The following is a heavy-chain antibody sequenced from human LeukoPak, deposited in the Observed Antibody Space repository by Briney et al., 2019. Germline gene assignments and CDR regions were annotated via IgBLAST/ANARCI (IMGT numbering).Heavy chain of an antibody. D-gene: IGHD4-23*01. Sequence: ESGPTLSNLKQILSLTCTFSWFSLSTRGVGGAWIREPPGKALEWLAFVYWDDDKRYSPSLKNRLTITKNSSKNQVVLTMTNVVPVDTATYYCAHRSGYGGNRFDSWGQGTLVTVSS. CDR3: AHRSGYGGNRFDS. J-gene: IGHJ4*02. CDR2: VYWDDDK. V-gene: IGHV2-5*02. CDR1: WFSLSTRGVG.